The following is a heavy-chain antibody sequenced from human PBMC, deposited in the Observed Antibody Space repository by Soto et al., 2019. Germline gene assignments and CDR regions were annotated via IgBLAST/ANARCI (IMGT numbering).Heavy chain of an antibody. CDR2: ISCSSSYI. CDR1: GFTFSSYS. CDR3: ARDENGGNFDY. D-gene: IGHD2-15*01. V-gene: IGHV3-21*01. Sequence: GGSLRLSCAASGFTFSSYSMNWVRQAPGKGLEWVSSISCSSSYIYYADSVKGRFTISRDNAKNSLYLQMNSLRAEDTAVYYCARDENGGNFDYWGQGTLVTVSS. J-gene: IGHJ4*02.